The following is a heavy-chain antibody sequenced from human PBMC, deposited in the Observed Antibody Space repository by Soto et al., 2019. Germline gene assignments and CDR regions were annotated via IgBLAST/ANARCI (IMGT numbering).Heavy chain of an antibody. V-gene: IGHV3-66*01. D-gene: IGHD3-22*01. CDR2: IYSGGST. CDR1: GFTVSSNY. Sequence: EVQLVESGGGLVQPGGSLRLSCAVSGFTVSSNYMSWVRQAPGKGLEWVSVIYSGGSTYYADSVKGRFTISRDNSKNTLYLQMNSLRAEDTAVYYCARGGSGYYHYPFHHWGQGTLVTVSS. J-gene: IGHJ4*02. CDR3: ARGGSGYYHYPFHH.